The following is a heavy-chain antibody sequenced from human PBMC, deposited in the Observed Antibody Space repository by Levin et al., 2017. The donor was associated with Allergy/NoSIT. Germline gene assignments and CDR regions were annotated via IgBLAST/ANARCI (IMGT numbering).Heavy chain of an antibody. CDR3: ARETGYGMGHNWFDP. CDR2: ISYDGSNK. CDR1: GFTFSSYA. Sequence: PGGSLRLSCAASGFTFSSYAMHWVRQAPGKGLEWVAVISYDGSNKYYADSVKGRFTISRDNSKNTLYLQMNSLRAEDTAVYYCARETGYGMGHNWFDPWGQGTLVTVSS. D-gene: IGHD3-9*01. V-gene: IGHV3-30-3*01. J-gene: IGHJ5*02.